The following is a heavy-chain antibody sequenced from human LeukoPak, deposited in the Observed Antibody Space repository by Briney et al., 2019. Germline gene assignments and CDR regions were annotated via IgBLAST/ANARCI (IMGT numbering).Heavy chain of an antibody. D-gene: IGHD2-15*01. CDR2: INPNTGGI. V-gene: IGHV1-2*02. J-gene: IGHJ4*02. CDR3: ARGAYPYCSRGTCFLAHFDS. Sequence: ASGKVSCKASGYTFTDYYIHWVRQAPGQGLECMGWINPNTGGIYHPQRFQGRVTMTRDTSISTASMELSGLTSDDTAVYYCARGAYPYCSRGTCFLAHFDSWGQGTLVTVSS. CDR1: GYTFTDYY.